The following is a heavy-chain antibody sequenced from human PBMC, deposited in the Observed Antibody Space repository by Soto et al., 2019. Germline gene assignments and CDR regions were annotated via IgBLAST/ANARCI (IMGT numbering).Heavy chain of an antibody. CDR2: ISAYNGNT. Sequence: ASVKVSCKASGYTFTSYGISWVRQAPGQGLEWMGWISAYNGNTNYAQKLQGRVTMTTDTSTSTAYMELRSLRSDDTAVYYCARESSLSYYGSGSYPYASDYWGQGTLVTVSS. D-gene: IGHD3-10*01. J-gene: IGHJ4*02. CDR1: GYTFTSYG. V-gene: IGHV1-18*01. CDR3: ARESSLSYYGSGSYPYASDY.